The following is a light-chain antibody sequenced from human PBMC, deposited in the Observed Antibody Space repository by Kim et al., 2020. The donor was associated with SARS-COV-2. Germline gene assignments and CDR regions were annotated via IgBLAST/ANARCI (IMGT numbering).Light chain of an antibody. V-gene: IGKV3-20*01. CDR1: QSVSRNY. CDR3: QQYANSPLT. CDR2: GAS. J-gene: IGKJ4*01. Sequence: SPGERATLSCRASQSVSRNYLAWYQQKPGQAPRLLMYGASSRATGIPDRFSGSGSGTDFTLTISRLEPEDFAVYYCQQYANSPLTFGGGTKVDIK.